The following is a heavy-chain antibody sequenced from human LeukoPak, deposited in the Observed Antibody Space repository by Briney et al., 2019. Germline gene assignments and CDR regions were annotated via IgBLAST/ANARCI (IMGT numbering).Heavy chain of an antibody. CDR2: TYYSGST. CDR3: ARASVRFWSGYYAFDY. CDR1: GDSISSSKKY. Sequence: SETLSLTCTVSGDSISSSKKYWGWVRQPPGKGLEWIGSTYYSGSTNYNPSLKSRVTISVDTSKNQFSLKLSSVTAADTAVYYCARASVRFWSGYYAFDYWGQGTLVTVSS. V-gene: IGHV4-39*07. J-gene: IGHJ4*02. D-gene: IGHD3-3*01.